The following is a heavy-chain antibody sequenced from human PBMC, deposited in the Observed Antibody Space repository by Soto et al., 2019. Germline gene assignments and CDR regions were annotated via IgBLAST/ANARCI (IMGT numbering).Heavy chain of an antibody. CDR1: SGSVSSHSYY. J-gene: IGHJ6*02. CDR3: ARTYCSSASCYGLYYFGMDV. CDR2: IYYSGST. Sequence: LSLTCTVSSGSVSSHSYYWSWIRQPPGKGLEWIGYIYYSGSTYYNPSLKSLVTISVDTSKNQFSLKLRSVTAADTAVYYCARTYCSSASCYGLYYFGMDVWGQGTTVTVSS. V-gene: IGHV4-61*01. D-gene: IGHD2-2*01.